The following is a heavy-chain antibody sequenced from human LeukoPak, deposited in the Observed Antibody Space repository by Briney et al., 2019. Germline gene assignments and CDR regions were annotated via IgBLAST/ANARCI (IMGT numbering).Heavy chain of an antibody. D-gene: IGHD2-15*01. V-gene: IGHV4-61*02. Sequence: SQTLSLTCTVSGGSISSGSYYWSWIRQPAGKGLEWIGRIYTSGSTNYNPPLKSRVTISYTSKNQSSLKLNSVTAADTAVYYCARVDGSCSGGSCPSGNWFDPWGQGTLVTVSS. CDR2: IYTSGST. J-gene: IGHJ5*02. CDR1: GGSISSGSYY. CDR3: ARVDGSCSGGSCPSGNWFDP.